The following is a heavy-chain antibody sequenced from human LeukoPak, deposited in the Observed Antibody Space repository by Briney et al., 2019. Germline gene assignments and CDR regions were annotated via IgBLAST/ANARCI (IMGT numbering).Heavy chain of an antibody. V-gene: IGHV3-23*01. D-gene: IGHD3-3*01. CDR2: ISGGGSNT. J-gene: IGHJ5*02. Sequence: GGSLRLSRAASGFTFSIYTMNWVRQAPGKGLEWVSIISGGGSNTNYADSVKGRFTISRDNSKNTLYLQMNSLRVEDTAVYYCAKDPGVVRGSPIPNWFDPWGQGTLVTVSS. CDR1: GFTFSIYT. CDR3: AKDPGVVRGSPIPNWFDP.